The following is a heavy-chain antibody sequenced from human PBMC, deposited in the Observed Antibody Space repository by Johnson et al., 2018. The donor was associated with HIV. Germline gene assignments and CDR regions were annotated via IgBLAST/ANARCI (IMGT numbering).Heavy chain of an antibody. CDR3: AREGAPSARDLGAFDT. J-gene: IGHJ3*02. CDR1: GFTFKDYY. D-gene: IGHD1-26*01. CDR2: ISSSGTIK. V-gene: IGHV3-48*04. Sequence: VQLVESGGGLVQPGGSLRLSCAASGFTFKDYYMNWVRQTPGKGLEWVSHISSSGTIKYYADSVKGRFTISRDSAKNSLYLQMNSLRAEDTAVYYCAREGAPSARDLGAFDTGGQGTMVTVSS.